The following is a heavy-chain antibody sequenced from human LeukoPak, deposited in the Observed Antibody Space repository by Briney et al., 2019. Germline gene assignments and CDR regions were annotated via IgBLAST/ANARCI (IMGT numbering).Heavy chain of an antibody. D-gene: IGHD6-19*01. Sequence: SETLSLTCTLSGGSIDTATLFWGWIRQPPGKGLEYIGSIFYIGSTYYNPSLRGRVTMSVDTSRKQVSLNLSSVTAADTAVYYCATMSYTSGRGWHWNFDNWGKGTLVSVSS. V-gene: IGHV4-39*01. CDR3: ATMSYTSGRGWHWNFDN. CDR2: IFYIGST. J-gene: IGHJ4*02. CDR1: GGSIDTATLF.